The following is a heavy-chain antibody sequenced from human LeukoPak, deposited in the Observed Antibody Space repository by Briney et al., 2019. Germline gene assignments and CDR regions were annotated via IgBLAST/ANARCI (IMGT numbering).Heavy chain of an antibody. V-gene: IGHV3-30*04. D-gene: IGHD6-19*01. CDR1: GFTFSSYA. CDR2: ISYDGSNK. J-gene: IGHJ4*02. CDR3: ARGGAVAGINVPIDY. Sequence: GSLRLSCAASGFTFSSYAMHWVRQAPGKGLEWVAVISYDGSNKYYADPMKGRFTISRDNSKNTLYLQMNSLRAEDTAVYYCARGGAVAGINVPIDYWGQGTLVTVSS.